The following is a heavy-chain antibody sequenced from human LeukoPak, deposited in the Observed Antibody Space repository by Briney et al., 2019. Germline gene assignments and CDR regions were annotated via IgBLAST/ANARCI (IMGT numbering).Heavy chain of an antibody. J-gene: IGHJ4*02. Sequence: GASVKVSCKASGGTFSSYAISWVRQATGQGLEWMGWMNPNSGNTGYAQKFQGRVTMTRNTSISTAYMELSSLRSEDTAVYYCARGRGGYSYEWPFDYWGQGTLVTVSS. CDR1: GGTFSSYA. CDR3: ARGRGGYSYEWPFDY. D-gene: IGHD5-18*01. CDR2: MNPNSGNT. V-gene: IGHV1-8*02.